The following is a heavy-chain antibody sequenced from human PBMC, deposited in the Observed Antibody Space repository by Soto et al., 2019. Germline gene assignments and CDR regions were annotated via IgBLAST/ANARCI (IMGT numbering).Heavy chain of an antibody. D-gene: IGHD2-8*01. CDR3: AKDLYSYNWFDP. Sequence: PGGSLRLSCAASGFTFSSYAMSWVRQAPGKGLEWVSGISGSGVSTYYADSVKGRFTISRDNSKNTLFLQMNSLRAEDTAVYYCAKDLYSYNWFDPWGQGTLVTVSS. CDR1: GFTFSSYA. J-gene: IGHJ5*02. V-gene: IGHV3-23*01. CDR2: ISGSGVST.